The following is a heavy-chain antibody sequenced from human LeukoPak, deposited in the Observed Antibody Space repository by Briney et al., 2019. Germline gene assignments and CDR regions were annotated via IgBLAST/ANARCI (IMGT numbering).Heavy chain of an antibody. Sequence: PSETLSLTCSVSGGSISSYYWSWIRQPPGKGLEWFGYIYYSGSTNYNRSLKSRVTISVKTSKNQFSLKLRSVTAADTAVYYCARVTGYTIEDYFDYWGQGTLVTVSS. CDR1: GGSISSYY. CDR3: ARVTGYTIEDYFDY. D-gene: IGHD3-9*01. J-gene: IGHJ4*02. V-gene: IGHV4-59*01. CDR2: IYYSGST.